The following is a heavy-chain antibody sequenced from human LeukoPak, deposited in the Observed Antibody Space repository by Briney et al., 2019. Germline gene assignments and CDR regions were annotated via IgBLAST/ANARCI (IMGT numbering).Heavy chain of an antibody. CDR3: ANDFYSSGWYGYDY. V-gene: IGHV3-23*01. J-gene: IGHJ4*02. D-gene: IGHD6-19*01. CDR1: GFTFSSDA. Sequence: GGSLRLSCAASGFTFSSDAMSWVRQAPGNGLEWFSAISGSGGSTYYADSVKGRFTISRDNSKNTLYLQMNSLRAEDTAVYYCANDFYSSGWYGYDYWGQGTLVTVSS. CDR2: ISGSGGST.